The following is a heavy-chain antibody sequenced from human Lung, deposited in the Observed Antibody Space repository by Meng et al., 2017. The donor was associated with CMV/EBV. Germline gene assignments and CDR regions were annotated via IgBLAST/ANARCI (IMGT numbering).Heavy chain of an antibody. CDR2: ISSSGSTI. V-gene: IGHV3-48*03. CDR3: AREEVYYDRSGYLDY. CDR1: GFTFSSYE. D-gene: IGHD3-22*01. Sequence: GESLKISCAASGFTFSSYEMNWVRQAPGKGLVWVSYISSSGSTIYYADSVKGRFTISRDNAKNSLYLQMNSLRAEDTAVYYCAREEVYYDRSGYLDYWGQGTXVTVAS. J-gene: IGHJ4*02.